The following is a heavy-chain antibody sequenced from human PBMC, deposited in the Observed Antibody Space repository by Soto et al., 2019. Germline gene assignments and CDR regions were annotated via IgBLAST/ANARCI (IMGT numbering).Heavy chain of an antibody. J-gene: IGHJ4*02. CDR2: IYYSGST. CDR3: ARGIQLWPSDY. Sequence: SETLSLTCTVSGGAISSYYWSWIRQPPGKGLEWIWYIYYSGSTNYNPSLKSRVTISVDTSKNQFSLKLSSVTAADTAVYYCARGIQLWPSDYWGQGTLVTVS. CDR1: GGAISSYY. V-gene: IGHV4-59*01. D-gene: IGHD5-18*01.